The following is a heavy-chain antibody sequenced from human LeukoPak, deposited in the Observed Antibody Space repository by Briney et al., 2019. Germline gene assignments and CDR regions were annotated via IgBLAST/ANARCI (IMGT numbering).Heavy chain of an antibody. Sequence: GGSLRLSCAASGFIFNSYAMNWVRLAPGKGLEWVSSISASGGSTYYADSVKGRFTISRDNSKNTLYLQMNSLRAEDTAVYYCAKEGMMRLYYFDYWGQGTLVTVSS. CDR3: AKEGMMRLYYFDY. V-gene: IGHV3-23*01. J-gene: IGHJ4*02. D-gene: IGHD2-21*02. CDR2: ISASGGST. CDR1: GFIFNSYA.